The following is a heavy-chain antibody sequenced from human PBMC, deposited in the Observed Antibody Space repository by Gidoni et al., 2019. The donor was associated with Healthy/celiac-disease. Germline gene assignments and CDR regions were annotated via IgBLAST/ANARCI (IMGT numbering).Heavy chain of an antibody. D-gene: IGHD5-18*01. CDR1: GGSISSGSYY. CDR3: AREAGVYSYGTSGYYYGMDV. J-gene: IGHJ6*02. Sequence: QVQLQESGPGLVKPSQTLSLTCTVSGGSISSGSYYWSWIRRPAGKGLEWIGRIYTSGSTNYNPSLKSRVTISVDTSKNQFSLKLSSVTAADTAVYYCAREAGVYSYGTSGYYYGMDVWGQGTTVTVSS. CDR2: IYTSGST. V-gene: IGHV4-61*02.